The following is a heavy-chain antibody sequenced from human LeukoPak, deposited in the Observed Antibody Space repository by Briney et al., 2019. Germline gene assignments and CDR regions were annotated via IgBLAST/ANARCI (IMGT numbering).Heavy chain of an antibody. CDR3: ARGLFLSGYLDAFDI. V-gene: IGHV3-11*01. Sequence: GGSLRHSCAASGFTFSDYYMSWIRQAPGKGLEWVSYISSSGRTIYYADSVKGRFTISRDNAKNSLYLQMNSLRVEDTAVYYCARGLFLSGYLDAFDIWGQGTVVTVSS. CDR2: ISSSGRTI. J-gene: IGHJ3*02. CDR1: GFTFSDYY. D-gene: IGHD3-22*01.